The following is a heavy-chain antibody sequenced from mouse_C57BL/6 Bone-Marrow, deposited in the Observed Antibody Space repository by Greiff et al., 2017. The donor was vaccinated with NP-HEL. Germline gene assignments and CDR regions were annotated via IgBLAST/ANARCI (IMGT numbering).Heavy chain of an antibody. CDR3: ARYGGYDYFDY. Sequence: EVQLVESGGGLVQPGGSLSLSCAASGFTFTDYYMSWVRQPPGKALEWLGFIRNKANGYTTEYSASVKGRFTISRDNSQSILYLQMNALRAEDSATYYCARYGGYDYFDYWGQGTTLTVSS. CDR2: IRNKANGYTT. CDR1: GFTFTDYY. V-gene: IGHV7-3*01. J-gene: IGHJ2*01. D-gene: IGHD2-2*01.